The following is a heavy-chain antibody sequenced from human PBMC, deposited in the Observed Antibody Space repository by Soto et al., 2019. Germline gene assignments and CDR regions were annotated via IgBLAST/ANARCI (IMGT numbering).Heavy chain of an antibody. V-gene: IGHV3-21*01. J-gene: IGHJ4*02. D-gene: IGHD3-9*01. CDR1: GFTFSSYS. CDR2: ISSSSYI. CDR3: ARMTDYDILTGYYPDY. Sequence: GGSLRLSCAASGFTFSSYSMNWVRQAPGKGLEWVSSISSSSYIYYADSVKGRFTISRDNAKNSLYLQMNSLRAEDTAVYYCARMTDYDILTGYYPDYWGQGTLVTVSS.